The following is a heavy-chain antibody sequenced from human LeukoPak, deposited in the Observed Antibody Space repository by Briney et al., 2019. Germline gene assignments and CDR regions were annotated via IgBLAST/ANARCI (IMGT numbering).Heavy chain of an antibody. Sequence: GGSLRLSCAASGFTFSSYAMHWVRQAPGKGLEWVAVISYDGSNKYYADSVKGRFTISRDNSKNTLYLQMNSLRAEDTAVFYCTTSPSFGSSWYEFNYWGQGTLVTVSS. CDR1: GFTFSSYA. CDR2: ISYDGSNK. V-gene: IGHV3-30-3*01. J-gene: IGHJ4*02. D-gene: IGHD6-13*01. CDR3: TTSPSFGSSWYEFNY.